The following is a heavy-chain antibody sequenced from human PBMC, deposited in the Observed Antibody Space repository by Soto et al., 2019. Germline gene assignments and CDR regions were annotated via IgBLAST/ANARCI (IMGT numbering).Heavy chain of an antibody. Sequence: ASVKVSCKGFGYSFMKYGINWVRQAPGQGPEWVGWISPYSGYTHSAQKFHGRLTLTTDTAASTAYMELRILRSADTALYYCAREASVLIPAAQPSRFDSWGQGTLVTVS. D-gene: IGHD2-2*01. CDR2: ISPYSGYT. J-gene: IGHJ4*02. CDR1: GYSFMKYG. V-gene: IGHV1-18*01. CDR3: AREASVLIPAAQPSRFDS.